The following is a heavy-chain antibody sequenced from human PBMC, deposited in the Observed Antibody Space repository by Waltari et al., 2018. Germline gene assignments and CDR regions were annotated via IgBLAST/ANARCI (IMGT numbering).Heavy chain of an antibody. D-gene: IGHD4-17*01. V-gene: IGHV1-2*02. Sequence: QVQLVQSGAGVKKPGASVKVSCKASGYTFTDYYMHWVRQAPGQGLEWMGWINPKSGGTKYAEKFQGRVTMTRDTSISTAYMDLSRLRSDDTAVYYCARELTVTTTAEYFQHWGQGTLITVSS. CDR1: GYTFTDYY. CDR2: INPKSGGT. J-gene: IGHJ1*01. CDR3: ARELTVTTTAEYFQH.